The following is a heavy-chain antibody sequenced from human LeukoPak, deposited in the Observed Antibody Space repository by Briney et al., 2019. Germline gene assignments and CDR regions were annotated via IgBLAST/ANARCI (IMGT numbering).Heavy chain of an antibody. CDR2: ISYDGSNK. CDR3: AKTTVTHYYYYYYYMDV. J-gene: IGHJ6*03. V-gene: IGHV3-30*18. CDR1: GFTFSSYG. Sequence: GRSLRLSCAASGFTFSSYGMHWVRQAPGKGLEWVAVISYDGSNKYYADSVKGRFTISRDNSKNTLYLQMNSLRAEDTAVYYCAKTTVTHYYYYYYYMDVWGKGTTVTVSS. D-gene: IGHD4-17*01.